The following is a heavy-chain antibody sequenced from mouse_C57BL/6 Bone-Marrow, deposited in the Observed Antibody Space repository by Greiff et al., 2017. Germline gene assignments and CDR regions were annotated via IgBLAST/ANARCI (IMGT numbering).Heavy chain of an antibody. CDR1: GFTFSDYY. V-gene: IGHV5-12*01. Sequence: EVHLVESGGGLVQPGGSLKLSCAASGFTFSDYYMYWVRQTPEKRLEWVAYISNGGGSTYYPDTVKGRFTISRDNDKNTLYLQMSRLKSEDTAMYYCARKTYRDYAMDYWGQGTSVTVSS. CDR3: ARKTYRDYAMDY. CDR2: ISNGGGST. J-gene: IGHJ4*01. D-gene: IGHD3-2*01.